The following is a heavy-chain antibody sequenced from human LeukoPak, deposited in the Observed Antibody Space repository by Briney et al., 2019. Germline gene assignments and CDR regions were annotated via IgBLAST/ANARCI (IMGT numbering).Heavy chain of an antibody. CDR2: ISSSSSYI. V-gene: IGHV3-21*01. D-gene: IGHD2-15*01. CDR1: GFTFSSYS. J-gene: IGHJ4*02. CDR3: ARDPHVVENYFDY. Sequence: GGSLRLSCAASGFTFSSYSMNWVRQAPGKGLEWVSSISSSSSYIYYADSVKGRFTISRDNAKNSLYLQMNSLRAEDTAAYYCARDPHVVENYFDYWGQGTLVTVSS.